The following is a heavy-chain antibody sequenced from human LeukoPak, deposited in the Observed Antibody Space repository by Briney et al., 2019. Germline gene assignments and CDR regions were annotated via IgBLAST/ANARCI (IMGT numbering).Heavy chain of an antibody. CDR1: GFTFSSYS. V-gene: IGHV3-21*01. Sequence: NPGGSLRLSCAASGFTFSSYSMNWVRQAPGKGLEWVSSISSSSSYIYYADSVKGRFTISRDNAKNSLYMQMNSLRAEDTAVYYCARDPPASGGYNRVENYWGQGTLVTVSS. CDR3: ARDPPASGGYNRVENY. D-gene: IGHD5-24*01. J-gene: IGHJ4*02. CDR2: ISSSSSYI.